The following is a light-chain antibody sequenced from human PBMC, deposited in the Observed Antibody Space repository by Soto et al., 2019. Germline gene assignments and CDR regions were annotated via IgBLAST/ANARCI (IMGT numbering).Light chain of an antibody. Sequence: IVLTQSPATLSLSPCERATLSCTASQHVSTTYIAWYQQKFGQAPRLLIYGASTRATGTPDRFTGGGFGTDFTLTISRVEPEDFAVYYCQQYDSSFTFGGGTKVEMK. CDR2: GAS. V-gene: IGKV3-20*01. CDR3: QQYDSSFT. CDR1: QHVSTTY. J-gene: IGKJ4*01.